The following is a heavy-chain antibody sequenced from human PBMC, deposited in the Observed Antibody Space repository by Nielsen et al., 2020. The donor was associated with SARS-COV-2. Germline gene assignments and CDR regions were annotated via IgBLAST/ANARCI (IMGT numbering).Heavy chain of an antibody. CDR3: ARVRVSYYYYMDV. CDR1: GFTFSDYY. V-gene: IGHV3-11*04. J-gene: IGHJ6*03. Sequence: GGSLRLSCAASGFTFSDYYMSWIRQAPGKGLEWVSYISSSGSTIYYADSVKGRFTISRDNAKNSLYLQMNSLRAEDTAVYYCARVRVSYYYYMDVWGKGTTVTVSS. CDR2: ISSSGSTI.